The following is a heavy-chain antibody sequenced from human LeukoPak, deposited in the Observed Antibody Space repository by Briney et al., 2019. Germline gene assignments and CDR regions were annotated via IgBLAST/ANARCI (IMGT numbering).Heavy chain of an antibody. Sequence: GGSLRLSCAASKFTFGAYSMNWVRQAPGKGLEWVSSISHSGTPTYYADSVRGRFTISRDNAKNSLYLQMNTLRAEDTAGYFCSTATYSSGYHYFESWGQGTLVSDSS. CDR3: STATYSSGYHYFES. J-gene: IGHJ4*02. V-gene: IGHV3-21*01. CDR2: ISHSGTPT. CDR1: KFTFGAYS. D-gene: IGHD5-18*01.